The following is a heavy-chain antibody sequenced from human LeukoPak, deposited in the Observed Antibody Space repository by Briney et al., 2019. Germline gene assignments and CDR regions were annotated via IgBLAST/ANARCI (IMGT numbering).Heavy chain of an antibody. V-gene: IGHV3-74*03. J-gene: IGHJ6*01. Sequence: GGSLRLXCAXXGXXXXXSXXXXXXXAXXXXLXWVXRINSDXSXTTYXDSVKXRFTISRDNPKNTLYLQMNSLRAEDTAVXYCVRDHYYSMDVWGQGTTVTVSA. CDR2: INSDXSXT. CDR1: GXXXXXSX. CDR3: VRDHYYSMDV.